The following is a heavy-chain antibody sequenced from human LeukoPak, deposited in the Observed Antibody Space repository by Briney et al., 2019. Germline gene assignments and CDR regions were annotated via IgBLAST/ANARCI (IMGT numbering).Heavy chain of an antibody. CDR2: INHSGST. J-gene: IGHJ6*04. D-gene: IGHD3-3*01. Sequence: SETLSLTCTVSGGSISSYYWSWIRQPPGKGLEWIGEINHSGSTNYNPSLKSRVTISVDTSKNQFSLKLSSVTAADTAVYYCASDDFWSGYMYPDVWGKGTTVTVSS. CDR1: GGSISSYY. CDR3: ASDDFWSGYMYPDV. V-gene: IGHV4-34*01.